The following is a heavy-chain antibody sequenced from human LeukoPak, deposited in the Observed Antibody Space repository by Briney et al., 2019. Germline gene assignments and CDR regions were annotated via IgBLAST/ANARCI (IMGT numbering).Heavy chain of an antibody. CDR2: INPNSGGT. CDR3: AREDCSSTSCYTPI. V-gene: IGHV1-2*02. D-gene: IGHD2-2*02. Sequence: ASVKVSCKASGYTFTGYYMHWVRQAPGQGLEWMGWINPNSGGTNYAQKFQGRVTMTRGTSISTAYMELSRLRSDDTAVYYCAREDCSSTSCYTPIWGQGTLVTVSS. CDR1: GYTFTGYY. J-gene: IGHJ4*02.